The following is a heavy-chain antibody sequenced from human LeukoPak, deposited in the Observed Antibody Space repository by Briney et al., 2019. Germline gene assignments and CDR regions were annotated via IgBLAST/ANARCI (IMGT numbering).Heavy chain of an antibody. CDR2: ISGSGGST. D-gene: IGHD3-3*01. J-gene: IGHJ3*02. V-gene: IGHV3-23*01. CDR3: AKGAPLLEWLPKLPRGYAFDI. Sequence: PGGSLRLSCAASGFTFSSYAMSWVRQAPGKGLEWVAAISGSGGSTYYADSVKGRFTISRDNSKNTLYLQMNSLRAEDTAVYYCAKGAPLLEWLPKLPRGYAFDIWGQGTMVTVSS. CDR1: GFTFSSYA.